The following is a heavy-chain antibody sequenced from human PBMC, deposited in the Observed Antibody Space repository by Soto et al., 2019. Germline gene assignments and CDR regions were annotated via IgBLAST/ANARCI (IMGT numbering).Heavy chain of an antibody. CDR2: ISGDGGST. J-gene: IGHJ2*01. Sequence: EVQLLESGGGLVQPGGSLRLYCAASGFTFSSYAMSWVRQAPGKGLEWVSAISGDGGSTYYADSVKGRFTISRDNSKNTLYLQMNSLRAEDTAVYYCAKVTVNYWYFDLWGRGTLVTVSS. D-gene: IGHD4-17*01. CDR1: GFTFSSYA. CDR3: AKVTVNYWYFDL. V-gene: IGHV3-23*01.